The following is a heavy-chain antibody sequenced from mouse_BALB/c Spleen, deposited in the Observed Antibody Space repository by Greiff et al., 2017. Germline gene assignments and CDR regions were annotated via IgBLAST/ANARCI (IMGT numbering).Heavy chain of an antibody. CDR3: ATGSNYGLVDY. CDR2: IDPANGNT. CDR1: GFNIKDTY. Sequence: VQLQQSGAELVKPGASVKLSCTASGFNIKDTYMHWVKQRPEQGLEWIGRIDPANGNTKYDPKFQGKATITADTSSNTAYLQLSSLTSEDTAVYYCATGSNYGLVDYWGQGTTLTVSS. D-gene: IGHD1-1*01. V-gene: IGHV14-3*02. J-gene: IGHJ2*01.